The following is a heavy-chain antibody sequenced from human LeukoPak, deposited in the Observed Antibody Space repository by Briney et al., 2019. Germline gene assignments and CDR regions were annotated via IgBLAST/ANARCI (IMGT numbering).Heavy chain of an antibody. CDR1: GFTANSFY. J-gene: IGHJ4*02. CDR2: IYSGGGT. D-gene: IGHD3-10*01. V-gene: IGHV3-53*01. CDR3: ARGFGGDLLGYFFDY. Sequence: GGSLRLSCAASGFTANSFYMNWVRQAPGKWLEWVANIYSGGGTHYADSVEGRFTISRDKSKNTLYLQMNSLRAEETAVYFCARGFGGDLLGYFFDYWGQGTLVTVSS.